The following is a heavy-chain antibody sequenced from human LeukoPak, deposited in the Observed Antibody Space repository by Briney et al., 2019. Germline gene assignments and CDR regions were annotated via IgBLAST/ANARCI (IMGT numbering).Heavy chain of an antibody. D-gene: IGHD3-16*01. CDR2: ITSSGGNT. V-gene: IGHV3-23*01. J-gene: IGHJ4*02. CDR1: GFTFSSYA. CDR3: AKVLRSGDLLGFDY. Sequence: PGGSLRLSCAASGFTFSSYAMSWVRQAPGKGLEWVSAITSSGGNTYYADSVEGRFTISRDNSKNTLYLQMNSLGAEDTAVYYCAKVLRSGDLLGFDYWGQGTLVTVSS.